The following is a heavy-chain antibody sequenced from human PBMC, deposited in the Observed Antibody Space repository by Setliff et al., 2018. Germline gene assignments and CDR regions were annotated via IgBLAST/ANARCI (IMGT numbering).Heavy chain of an antibody. V-gene: IGHV3-48*04. CDR3: ARDLAPPGSAYEKNGEKGGYCSTTSCDS. CDR1: GFTFSSYW. Sequence: PGGSLRLSCAASGFTFSSYWMSWVRQAPGKGLEWVSYISSSGSTIYYADSVKGRFTISRDNAKNSLYLQMNSLRAEDTAVYYCARDLAPPGSAYEKNGEKGGYCSTTSCDSWGQGTLVTVSS. CDR2: ISSSGSTI. J-gene: IGHJ5*01. D-gene: IGHD2-2*01.